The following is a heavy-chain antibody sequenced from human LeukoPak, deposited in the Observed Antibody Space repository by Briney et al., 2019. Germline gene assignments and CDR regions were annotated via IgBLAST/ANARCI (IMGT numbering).Heavy chain of an antibody. V-gene: IGHV3-21*01. CDR3: ARDSIAAGGTDY. J-gene: IGHJ4*02. CDR1: GFTFSSYS. D-gene: IGHD6-13*01. CDR2: ISSSSSYI. Sequence: GGSLRLSCAASGFTFSSYSMNWVRQAPGKGLEWVSSISSSSSYIYYAGSVKGRFTISRDNAKNSLYLQMNSLRAEDTAVYYCARDSIAAGGTDYWGQGTLVTVSS.